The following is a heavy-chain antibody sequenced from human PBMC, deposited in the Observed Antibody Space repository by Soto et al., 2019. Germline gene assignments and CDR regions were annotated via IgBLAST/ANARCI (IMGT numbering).Heavy chain of an antibody. Sequence: ASVKVSCKASGGTFSSYSISWVRQATGQGLEWMGWMNPNSGNTGYAQKFQGRVTMTRNTSISTAYMELSSLRSEDKAVYYCARGHEGGYFDWFPKHHWFDPWGQGTMVTVSP. V-gene: IGHV1-8*01. CDR2: MNPNSGNT. J-gene: IGHJ5*02. CDR3: ARGHEGGYFDWFPKHHWFDP. D-gene: IGHD3-9*01. CDR1: GGTFSSYS.